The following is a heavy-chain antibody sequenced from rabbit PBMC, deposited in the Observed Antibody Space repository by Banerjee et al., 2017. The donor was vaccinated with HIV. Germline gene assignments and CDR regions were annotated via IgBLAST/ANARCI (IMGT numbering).Heavy chain of an antibody. D-gene: IGHD4-1*01. J-gene: IGHJ4*01. CDR2: INTSTGNT. Sequence: QEQLEESGGDLVKPEGSLTLTCTASGFSFTNKYVMCWVRQAPGKGLEWIACINTSTGNTVYASWAKGRFTISKTSSTTVTLQMTSLTAADTATYFCARDLAGAIGWNFNLWGQGTLVTVS. CDR1: GFSFTNKYV. CDR3: ARDLAGAIGWNFNL. V-gene: IGHV1S45*01.